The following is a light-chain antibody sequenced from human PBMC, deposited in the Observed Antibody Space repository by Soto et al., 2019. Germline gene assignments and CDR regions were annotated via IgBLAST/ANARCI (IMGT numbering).Light chain of an antibody. Sequence: EIVLTQSPGSLSLSPGERATLSCWASQSISSNKLAWYQHNPGQAPRLLIYGASSRATGIPDRFSGSGSGTDFTLTISRLEPEDFVLYYCQQYDSSFPAFGQGTKVEI. V-gene: IGKV3-20*01. CDR2: GAS. J-gene: IGKJ1*01. CDR3: QQYDSSFPA. CDR1: QSISSNK.